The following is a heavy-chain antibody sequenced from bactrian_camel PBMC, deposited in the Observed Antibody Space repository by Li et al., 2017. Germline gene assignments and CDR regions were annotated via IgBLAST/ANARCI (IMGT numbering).Heavy chain of an antibody. Sequence: QLVESGGGLEQPGGSLRLSCAGSGFTFGSVAMSWVRQAPGKGLEWVSSISLSRDSWGGGGTNYADSVRGRFTIARDSGKNTVSLQMYRLEPEDTAVYFCTTLRRVDYAIFDHWGQGTQVTVS. CDR2: ISLSRDSWGGGGT. V-gene: IGHV3S40*01. J-gene: IGHJ4*01. CDR3: TTLRRVDYAIFDH. CDR1: GFTFGSVA. D-gene: IGHD4*01.